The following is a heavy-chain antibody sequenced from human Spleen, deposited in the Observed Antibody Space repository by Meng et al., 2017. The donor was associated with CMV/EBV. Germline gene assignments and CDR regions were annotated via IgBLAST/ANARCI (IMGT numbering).Heavy chain of an antibody. D-gene: IGHD3-10*01. CDR1: GYSITSYY. Sequence: ESLKISCTVSGYSITSYYWSWIRQPPGKGLEWIGHLYDSGSTTYNTSLKSRVTISVDTSKNQFSLKLNSLTAADTAVDYCARSRFGSGNYRPYYFDYWGQGTLVTVS. J-gene: IGHJ4*02. CDR2: LYDSGST. CDR3: ARSRFGSGNYRPYYFDY. V-gene: IGHV4-59*01.